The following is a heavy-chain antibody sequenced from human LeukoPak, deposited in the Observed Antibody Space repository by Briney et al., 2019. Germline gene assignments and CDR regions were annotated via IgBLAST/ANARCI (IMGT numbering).Heavy chain of an antibody. J-gene: IGHJ4*02. Sequence: GGSLRLSCAASGFTFSNFVMTWVHQAPGKGLQWVSTIEGSGSTYYADSVRGRFSISRDNSKNTLSLQMNSLRPEDTAVYYCATGTFYEDVLDYWGQGALVTVSS. V-gene: IGHV3-23*01. CDR3: ATGTFYEDVLDY. CDR2: IEGSGST. D-gene: IGHD1-26*01. CDR1: GFTFSNFV.